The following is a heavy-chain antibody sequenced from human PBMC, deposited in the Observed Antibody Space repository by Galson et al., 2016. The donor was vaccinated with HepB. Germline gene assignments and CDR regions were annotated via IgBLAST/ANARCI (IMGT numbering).Heavy chain of an antibody. CDR3: ARGRSILERGWYWFDP. CDR2: TKQDGSEK. D-gene: IGHD6-19*01. J-gene: IGHJ5*02. Sequence: SLRLSCADSGFTFRNYWMSWIRQAPGKGLEWVANTKQDGSEKHYVDSVKGRFTISRDNAKNSLYLQMNSLRAEDTAVYYCARGRSILERGWYWFDPWGQGTLVTVSS. V-gene: IGHV3-7*04. CDR1: GFTFRNYW.